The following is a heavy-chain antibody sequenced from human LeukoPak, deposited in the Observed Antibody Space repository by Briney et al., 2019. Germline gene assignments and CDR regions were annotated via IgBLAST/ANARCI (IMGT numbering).Heavy chain of an antibody. J-gene: IGHJ4*02. CDR3: ARAGYTISSYRFDY. CDR2: IYTTGRT. CDR1: GGSISSYW. Sequence: PSETLSLNCSVSGGSISSYWWSWIRQPAGKGLEIIGRIYTTGRTNYNPSLKSRVSMSVDTSKNKFSLELRSVTAADTAVYFCARAGYTISSYRFDYWGQGALVTVSS. D-gene: IGHD3-16*02. V-gene: IGHV4-4*07.